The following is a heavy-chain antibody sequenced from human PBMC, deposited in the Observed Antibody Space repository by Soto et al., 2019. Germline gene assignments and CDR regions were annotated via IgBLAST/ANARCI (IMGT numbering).Heavy chain of an antibody. D-gene: IGHD5-12*01. V-gene: IGHV4-61*01. Sequence: SETLSLTCPVSGFSVSSGSYYWSWIRQPPGKGLEWIGYIYYSGSTNYNPSLKSRVTISVDTSKNQFSLKLSSVTAADTAVYYCAREGVAPYYYYGMDVWGQGTPVTVSS. J-gene: IGHJ6*02. CDR1: GFSVSSGSYY. CDR2: IYYSGST. CDR3: AREGVAPYYYYGMDV.